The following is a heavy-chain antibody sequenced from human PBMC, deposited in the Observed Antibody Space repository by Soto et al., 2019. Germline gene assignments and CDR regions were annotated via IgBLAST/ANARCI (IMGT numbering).Heavy chain of an antibody. CDR1: GVSISSVY. V-gene: IGHV4-59*12. CDR2: TSHSGTT. CDR3: ARSVFS. Sequence: SETLSLTCTVSGVSISSVYWTWIRQSPGKGLEWIGYTSHSGTTDYNPSLKSRVTISVDTSKNQFSLKLSSVTAADTAVYYCARSVFSWGQGTLVTVSS. D-gene: IGHD3-10*02. J-gene: IGHJ1*01.